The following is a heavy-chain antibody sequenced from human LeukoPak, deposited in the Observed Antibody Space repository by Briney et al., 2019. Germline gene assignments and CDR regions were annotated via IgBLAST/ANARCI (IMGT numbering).Heavy chain of an antibody. CDR3: ARGVGAVLRGFDY. D-gene: IGHD1-26*01. V-gene: IGHV3-48*01. CDR1: GFTFSYYS. Sequence: GGSLRLSCAASGFTFSYYSMNWVRQAPGKGLEWVSYISSSSSTIYYADSVKGRFTIARDNAKNSLYLQMNSLRVDDTAVYYCARGVGAVLRGFDYWGQGTLVTVSS. J-gene: IGHJ4*02. CDR2: ISSSSSTI.